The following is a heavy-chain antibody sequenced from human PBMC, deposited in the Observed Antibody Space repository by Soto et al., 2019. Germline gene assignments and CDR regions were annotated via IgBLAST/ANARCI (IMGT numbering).Heavy chain of an antibody. D-gene: IGHD3-3*01. Sequence: EVQLVESGGGLVQPGGSLRLSCAASGFTFSSYWMSWVHQAPGKGLEWVANIKQDGSEKYYVDSVKGRFTISRDNAKNSLYLQMNSLRAEDTAVYYCARKGVRFLEWLLYFDYWGQGTLVTVSS. CDR2: IKQDGSEK. CDR1: GFTFSSYW. J-gene: IGHJ4*02. CDR3: ARKGVRFLEWLLYFDY. V-gene: IGHV3-7*01.